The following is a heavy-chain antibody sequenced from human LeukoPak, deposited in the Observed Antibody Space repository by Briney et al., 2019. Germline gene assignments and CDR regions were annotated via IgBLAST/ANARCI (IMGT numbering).Heavy chain of an antibody. CDR3: ARGIAARRPEGTWFDP. Sequence: PSETLSLTCTVSRGSISSYYWSWIRQPPGKGLEWIGYIYYSGSTNYNPSLKSRVTISVDTSKNQFSLKLSSVTAADTAVYYCARGIAARRPEGTWFDPWGQGTLVTVSS. J-gene: IGHJ5*02. CDR2: IYYSGST. CDR1: RGSISSYY. D-gene: IGHD6-6*01. V-gene: IGHV4-59*01.